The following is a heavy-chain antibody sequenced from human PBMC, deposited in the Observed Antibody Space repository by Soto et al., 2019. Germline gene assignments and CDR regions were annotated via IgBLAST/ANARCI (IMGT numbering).Heavy chain of an antibody. CDR3: ARSRPPIVVVPAALPYYFDY. CDR2: IYYSGST. D-gene: IGHD2-2*01. J-gene: IGHJ4*02. V-gene: IGHV4-31*03. Sequence: QVQLQESGPGLVKPSQTLSLTCTVSGGSISSGGYYWSWIRQHPGKGLEWIGYIYYSGSTYYNPSLKSRVTTSVDTSKNQFSLKLSSVTAADTAVYYCARSRPPIVVVPAALPYYFDYWGQGTLVTVSS. CDR1: GGSISSGGYY.